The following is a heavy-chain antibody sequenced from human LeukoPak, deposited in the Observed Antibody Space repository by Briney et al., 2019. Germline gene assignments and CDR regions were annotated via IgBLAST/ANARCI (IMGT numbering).Heavy chain of an antibody. V-gene: IGHV3-48*03. J-gene: IGHJ5*02. CDR1: GFIFSNYE. CDR3: ARRIYGSGTNWFDP. CDR2: ISSTGSDI. Sequence: GGSLRLSCAGSGFIFSNYEMNWVRQAPGKGLEWVSYISSTGSDIYYADSVKGRFTISRDNAENSLYLQMNSLRAEDTAVYYCARRIYGSGTNWFDPWGQGTLVTVSS. D-gene: IGHD3-10*01.